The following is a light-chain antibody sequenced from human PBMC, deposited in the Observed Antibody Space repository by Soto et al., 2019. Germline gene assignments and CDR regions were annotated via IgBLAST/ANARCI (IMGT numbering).Light chain of an antibody. CDR3: QQYNNWPPLT. CDR2: DAS. Sequence: EIVMTQSPATLSVSPGETVTLSCRASQSISTNLAWYQQKPGQAPRLLIHDASTRATGIAARFSGGGSGTEFTLTISSLQPEDFAIYHCQQYNNWPPLTFGGGTKVETK. J-gene: IGKJ4*01. CDR1: QSISTN. V-gene: IGKV3-15*01.